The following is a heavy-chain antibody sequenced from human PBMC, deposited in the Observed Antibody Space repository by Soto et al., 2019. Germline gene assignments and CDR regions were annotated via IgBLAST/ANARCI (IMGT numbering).Heavy chain of an antibody. CDR3: ARAHRGDYDDWLDP. V-gene: IGHV4-31*03. J-gene: IGHJ5*02. Sequence: QVQLQESGPGLVKPSQTLSLTCTVSGGSISSGGYYWSWIRQHSGKGLEWIGYIYYSGSTYYNPSLKSRVTISVDTSKNQSSLKLSSVTAADTAVYYCARAHRGDYDDWLDPWGQGTLVTVSS. D-gene: IGHD4-17*01. CDR2: IYYSGST. CDR1: GGSISSGGYY.